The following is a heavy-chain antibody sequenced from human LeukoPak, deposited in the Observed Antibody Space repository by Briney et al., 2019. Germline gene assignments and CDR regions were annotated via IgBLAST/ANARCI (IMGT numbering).Heavy chain of an antibody. D-gene: IGHD5-18*01. CDR3: ARGSAYTDHDI. J-gene: IGHJ3*02. Sequence: NTGGSLRLSCAASGFTFRTYSKNWVRQAPGKGLEWVSSISTTSKYIYYADSVKGRSTISRDNAENSLYLQMNSLRAEDTAVYYCARGSAYTDHDIWGQGTMVTVSS. V-gene: IGHV3-21*01. CDR1: GFTFRTYS. CDR2: ISTTSKYI.